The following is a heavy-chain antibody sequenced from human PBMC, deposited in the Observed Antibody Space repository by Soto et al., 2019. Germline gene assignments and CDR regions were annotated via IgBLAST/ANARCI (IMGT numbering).Heavy chain of an antibody. CDR3: ARLVRFLEWLLTIYGMDV. D-gene: IGHD3-3*01. CDR2: IYNSGST. CDR1: GGSISSSSYY. J-gene: IGHJ6*02. V-gene: IGHV4-39*01. Sequence: SETLSLTCTVSGGSISSSSYYWGWIRQPPGKGLEWIGSIYNSGSTYYNPSLKSRVTISVDTSKKQFSLKLSSVTAADTAVYYFARLVRFLEWLLTIYGMDVWGQGTTVTVSS.